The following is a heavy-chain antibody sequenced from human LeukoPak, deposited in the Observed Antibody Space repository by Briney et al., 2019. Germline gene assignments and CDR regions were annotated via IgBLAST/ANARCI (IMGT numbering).Heavy chain of an antibody. CDR2: IIPIFGIA. CDR3: ARVKTGNYYDSSGYYY. D-gene: IGHD3-22*01. V-gene: IGHV1-69*04. Sequence: SVKVSRKASGGTFSSYAISWVRQAPGQGLEWMGRIIPIFGIANYAQKFQGRVTITADKSTSTAYMELSSLRSEDTAVYYCARVKTGNYYDSSGYYYWGQGTLVTVSS. J-gene: IGHJ4*02. CDR1: GGTFSSYA.